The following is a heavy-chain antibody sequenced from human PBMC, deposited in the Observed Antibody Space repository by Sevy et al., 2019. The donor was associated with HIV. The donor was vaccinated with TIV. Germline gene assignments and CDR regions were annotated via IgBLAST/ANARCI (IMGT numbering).Heavy chain of an antibody. D-gene: IGHD4-17*01. J-gene: IGHJ6*02. Sequence: GSLRLSCAASAFTFSDYYMSWIRQAPGKGLQWISYISGSGDTIYYADSVKGRFTISRDNAKNSLYLQMNSLRAEDTAVYYCARDHVKDGDLGDYYYYAMDVWGQGTTVTVSS. CDR3: ARDHVKDGDLGDYYYYAMDV. CDR2: ISGSGDTI. CDR1: AFTFSDYY. V-gene: IGHV3-11*01.